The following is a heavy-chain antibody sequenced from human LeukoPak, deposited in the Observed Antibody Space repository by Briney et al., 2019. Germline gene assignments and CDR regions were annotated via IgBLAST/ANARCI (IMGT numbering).Heavy chain of an antibody. Sequence: GGSLRLSCAASGFTFEDFTMHWVRQAPGKGLEWVSYISSSSSTIYYADSVKGRFTISRDNAKNSLSLQMDSLRAEDTAVYYCARDGEGYCSGGSCNSGSSDYWGQGTLVTVSS. CDR2: ISSSSSTI. CDR1: GFTFEDFT. J-gene: IGHJ4*02. CDR3: ARDGEGYCSGGSCNSGSSDY. V-gene: IGHV3-48*01. D-gene: IGHD2-15*01.